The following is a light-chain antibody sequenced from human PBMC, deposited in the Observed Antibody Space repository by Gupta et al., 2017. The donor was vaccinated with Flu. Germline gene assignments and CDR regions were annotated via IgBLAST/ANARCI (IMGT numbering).Light chain of an antibody. CDR2: DTS. V-gene: IGKV3-11*01. CDR1: QSVSSS. CDR3: QQRTNWPPGFT. Sequence: EFVLTQSPATLSLSPGERATLSCRASQSVSSSLAWYQQKPGQAPRLLIYDTSNRATDIPARFSGSGSGTDFTLTSSSLEPEDFAVYYCQQRTNWPPGFTFGPGTKVDIK. J-gene: IGKJ3*01.